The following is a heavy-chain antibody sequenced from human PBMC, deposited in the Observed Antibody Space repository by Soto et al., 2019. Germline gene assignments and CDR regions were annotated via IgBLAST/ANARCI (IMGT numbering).Heavy chain of an antibody. J-gene: IGHJ4*02. CDR2: INWKGGST. D-gene: IGHD3-16*02. CDR3: ARVRGGINYDYIWGSYRPPYLDY. V-gene: IGHV3-20*01. Sequence: AGGSLRLSCAASGFTFDDYGMSWVRQAPGKGLEWVSGINWKGGSTGYADSVKGRFTISRDNAKNSLYLQMNSLRAEDTALYHCARVRGGINYDYIWGSYRPPYLDYWGQGTLVTVSS. CDR1: GFTFDDYG.